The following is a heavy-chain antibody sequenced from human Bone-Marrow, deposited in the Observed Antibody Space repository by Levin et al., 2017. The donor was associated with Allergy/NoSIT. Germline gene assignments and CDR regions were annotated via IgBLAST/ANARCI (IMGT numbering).Heavy chain of an antibody. J-gene: IGHJ2*01. CDR1: GFTVRTYD. CDR2: ISRSGTTT. Sequence: GGSLRLSCAASGFTVRTYDMSWVRQAPGKGLEWVSVISRSGTTTFDAAAVQGRITTTRDNSSNTHFLLKNSRRADATSIYYCAKGDNNWGFADFNVWGRGTLVTVS. CDR3: AKGDNNWGFADFNV. D-gene: IGHD7-27*01. V-gene: IGHV3-23*01.